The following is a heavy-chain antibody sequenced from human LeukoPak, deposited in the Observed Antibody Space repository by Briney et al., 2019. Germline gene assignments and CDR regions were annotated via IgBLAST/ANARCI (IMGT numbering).Heavy chain of an antibody. CDR2: ISSSSSYI. D-gene: IGHD3-22*01. CDR3: ARDRYASYYDSSGYLDY. CDR1: GFTFSSYS. Sequence: GGSLRLPCAASGFTFSSYSMNWVRQAPGKGLEWVSSISSSSSYIYYADSVKGRFTISRDNAKNSLYLQMNSLRAEDTAVYYCARDRYASYYDSSGYLDYWGQGTLVTVSS. V-gene: IGHV3-21*01. J-gene: IGHJ4*02.